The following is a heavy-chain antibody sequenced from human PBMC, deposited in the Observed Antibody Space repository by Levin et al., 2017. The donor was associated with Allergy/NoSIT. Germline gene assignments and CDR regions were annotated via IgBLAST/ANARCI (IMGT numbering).Heavy chain of an antibody. CDR1: GLTFSGYW. V-gene: IGHV3-74*01. CDR3: ARSDWFDP. J-gene: IGHJ5*02. Sequence: GGSLRLSCAASGLTFSGYWMHWVRQAPGKGLVWVSRIKSDGTSTTYADSVKGRFTVSRDNAKSTLYLQMNSLRAEDTAVYYCARSDWFDPWGQGTLVTVSS. CDR2: IKSDGTST.